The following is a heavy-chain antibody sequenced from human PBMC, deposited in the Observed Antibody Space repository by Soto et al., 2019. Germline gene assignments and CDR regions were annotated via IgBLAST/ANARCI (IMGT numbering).Heavy chain of an antibody. Sequence: PSETLSLTCTVSGGSISSGDYYWSWIRQPPGKGLEWIGYIYYSGSTKYNPSLNSRVTISVDTSKNQFSLTVTSVTAADTAVYYCARPGSYGSDSFPYYYGMDVWGQGTTVTVSS. CDR1: GGSISSGDYY. D-gene: IGHD3-10*01. CDR2: IYYSGST. V-gene: IGHV4-30-4*01. J-gene: IGHJ6*02. CDR3: ARPGSYGSDSFPYYYGMDV.